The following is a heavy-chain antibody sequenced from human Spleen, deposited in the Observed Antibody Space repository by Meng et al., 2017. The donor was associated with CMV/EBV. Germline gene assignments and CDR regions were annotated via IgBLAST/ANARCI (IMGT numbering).Heavy chain of an antibody. J-gene: IGHJ4*02. Sequence: GGSLRLSCAASGFTFSSYGMHWVRQAPGKGLEWVAVIWYDGSNKYYADSVKGRFTISRDNSKNTLYLQMNSLRAEDTAVYYCAKGRESYMAPFDYWGQGTLVTVSS. CDR1: GFTFSSYG. D-gene: IGHD1-26*01. V-gene: IGHV3-33*06. CDR3: AKGRESYMAPFDY. CDR2: IWYDGSNK.